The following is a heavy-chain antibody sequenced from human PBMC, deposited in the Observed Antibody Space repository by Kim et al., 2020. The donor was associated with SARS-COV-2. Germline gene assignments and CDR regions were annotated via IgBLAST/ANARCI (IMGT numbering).Heavy chain of an antibody. D-gene: IGHD3-22*01. J-gene: IGHJ5*02. CDR3: ARGFDYDSTVWFDP. V-gene: IGHV4-31*03. CDR1: GGSISSGGYY. CDR2: IYYSGST. Sequence: SETLSLTCTVSGGSISSGGYYWSWIRQHPGKGLEWIGYIYYSGSTYYNPSLKSRVTISVDTSKNQFSLKLSSVTAADTAVYYCARGFDYDSTVWFDPWGQGTLVTVSS.